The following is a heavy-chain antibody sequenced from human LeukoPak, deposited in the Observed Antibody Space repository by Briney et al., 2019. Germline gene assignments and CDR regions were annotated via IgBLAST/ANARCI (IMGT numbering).Heavy chain of an antibody. D-gene: IGHD2-2*01. J-gene: IGHJ6*02. CDR3: ASAYVVLPAVRLGIYGMDV. CDR1: GGSISSYY. V-gene: IGHV4-59*08. CDR2: IYYSGST. Sequence: PSETLSLTCTVSGGSISSYYWSWMRQPAGKGLEWIGYIYYSGSTNYNPSLKSRVTISVDTSKNQFSLKLSSVTAADTAVYYCASAYVVLPAVRLGIYGMDVWGQGTTVTVSS.